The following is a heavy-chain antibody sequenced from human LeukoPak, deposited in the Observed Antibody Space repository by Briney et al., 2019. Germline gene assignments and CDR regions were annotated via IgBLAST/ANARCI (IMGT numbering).Heavy chain of an antibody. CDR2: ITSKPYGGTT. D-gene: IGHD3-10*01. CDR1: GFSFGDCA. CDR3: TYFASGSLVYYFDF. J-gene: IGHJ4*02. V-gene: IGHV3-49*04. Sequence: PGGSLRLSCTASGFSFGDCAMSWVRQAPGKGLEWVGFITSKPYGGTTEYAASVKGRFTISRDDSKSIAYLQMNSLKTEDTAVYYCTYFASGSLVYYFDFWGQGTLVTVSS.